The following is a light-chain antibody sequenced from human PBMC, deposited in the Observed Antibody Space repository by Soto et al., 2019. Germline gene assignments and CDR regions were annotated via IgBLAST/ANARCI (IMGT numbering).Light chain of an antibody. CDR3: SSFRSGTTL. J-gene: IGLJ1*01. V-gene: IGLV2-14*01. CDR1: SSDIGGYNF. Sequence: QSALTQPASVSGSPGQSITISCTGTSSDIGGYNFVSWYHQHPGKAPKLMIYEVSNRPSGVSDRFSGSKSGNTASLTISGLQAEDEADYYCSSFRSGTTLFGTGTQV. CDR2: EVS.